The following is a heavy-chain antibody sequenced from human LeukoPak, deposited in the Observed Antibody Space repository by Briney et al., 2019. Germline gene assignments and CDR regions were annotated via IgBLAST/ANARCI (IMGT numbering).Heavy chain of an antibody. Sequence: GGSLRLSCAASGFTFSSYSMNWVRQAPGKGLEWVSSISSSSSYIYYADSAKGRFTISRDNAKNSLYLQMNSLRAEDTAVYYCARGGNSGPYFDYWGQGTLVTVSS. CDR2: ISSSSSYI. J-gene: IGHJ4*02. D-gene: IGHD4-23*01. CDR3: ARGGNSGPYFDY. V-gene: IGHV3-21*01. CDR1: GFTFSSYS.